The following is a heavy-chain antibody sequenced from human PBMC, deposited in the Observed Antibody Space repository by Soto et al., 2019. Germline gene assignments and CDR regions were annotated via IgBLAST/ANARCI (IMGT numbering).Heavy chain of an antibody. J-gene: IGHJ4*02. CDR2: IYYSGST. Sequence: SETLSLTCTVSGGSISSGDYYWSWIRQPPGKGLEWIGYIYYSGSTYYNPSLKSRVTISVDTSKNQLSLKLSSVTAADTAVYYCARASPQWSADYWGQGTLVTVSS. CDR3: ARASPQWSADY. V-gene: IGHV4-30-4*01. CDR1: GGSISSGDYY. D-gene: IGHD2-15*01.